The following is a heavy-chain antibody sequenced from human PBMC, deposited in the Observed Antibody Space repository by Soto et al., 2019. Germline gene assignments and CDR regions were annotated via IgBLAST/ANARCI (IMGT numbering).Heavy chain of an antibody. D-gene: IGHD5-12*01. V-gene: IGHV1-8*01. J-gene: IGHJ5*02. CDR1: GYTVTSYD. Sequence: QVQLVQSGAEVKKPGASVKVSCKASGYTVTSYDINWVRQATGQGLEWMGWMNPNSGNTGYAQKFQGRVTMTRNTSISTAYMELSSLRSEDTAVYYCAIAGRGSGYDRFDPWGQGTLVTVSS. CDR3: AIAGRGSGYDRFDP. CDR2: MNPNSGNT.